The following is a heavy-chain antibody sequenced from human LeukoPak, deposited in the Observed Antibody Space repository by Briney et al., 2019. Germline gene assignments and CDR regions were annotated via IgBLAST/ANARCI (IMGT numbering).Heavy chain of an antibody. J-gene: IGHJ6*04. D-gene: IGHD3-10*01. CDR1: GFTFSSYG. V-gene: IGHV3-33*01. CDR2: IWYDGSNK. Sequence: GWSLRLSCAASGFTFSSYGMHWVRQAPGKGLEWVAVIWYDGSNKHYADSVKGRFTISRDNSKNTLYLQMNSLRAEDTAVYYCARDYRGSGSYYLDYYYYYGMDVWGKGTTVTVSS. CDR3: ARDYRGSGSYYLDYYYYYGMDV.